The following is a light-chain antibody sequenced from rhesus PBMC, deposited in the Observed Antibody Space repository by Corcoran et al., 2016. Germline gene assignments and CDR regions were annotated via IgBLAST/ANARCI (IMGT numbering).Light chain of an antibody. V-gene: IGKV1-19*01. CDR1: QGISSW. J-gene: IGKJ1*01. CDR3: PQYDDLPWT. CDR2: AAS. Sequence: DIQMTQSPSSLSASVGDKVTITCHASQGISSWLAWYQQKTRKAPKTLIFAASSLQSGIPSRCRGSGSGKDYTLNISSLQPEDFATYYCPQYDDLPWTFGQGTKVEIK.